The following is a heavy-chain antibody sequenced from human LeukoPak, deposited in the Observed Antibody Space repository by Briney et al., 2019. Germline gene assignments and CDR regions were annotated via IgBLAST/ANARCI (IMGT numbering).Heavy chain of an antibody. CDR3: ARDYASDY. CDR1: GFTFSGYE. Sequence: PGGSLRLSCAASGFTFSGYEMNWVRQAPGKGLEWVSYISRSGDTIYFADSVKGRFTISRDNAKNSLYLQMSSLRAEDTAVYYCARDYASDYWGQGTLVTVSS. CDR2: ISRSGDTI. D-gene: IGHD3-10*01. J-gene: IGHJ4*02. V-gene: IGHV3-48*03.